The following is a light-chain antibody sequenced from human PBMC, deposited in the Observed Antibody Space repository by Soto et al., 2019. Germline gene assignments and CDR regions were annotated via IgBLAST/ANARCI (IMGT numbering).Light chain of an antibody. CDR2: SNN. Sequence: QSVLTQPTSASGTPGQRVTISCSGSSSNIGSNTVNWYQQLPGTATKLLIYSNNQRPSGVPDRFSGSKSGTSASMAISGLQSEDEADYYCAAWDDSLNGHVVFGGGTKVTVL. CDR1: SSNIGSNT. J-gene: IGLJ2*01. CDR3: AAWDDSLNGHVV. V-gene: IGLV1-44*01.